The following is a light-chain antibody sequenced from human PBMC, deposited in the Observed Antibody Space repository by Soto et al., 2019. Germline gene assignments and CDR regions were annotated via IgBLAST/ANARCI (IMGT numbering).Light chain of an antibody. CDR2: GAS. J-gene: IGKJ5*01. CDR1: QSVRTK. V-gene: IGKV3-15*01. Sequence: IVMTQSPDTLYVSPGEGATLSCRASQSVRTKLAWYQQKAGQAARLLIYGASTRATGILDRFSGSGSGTEFSLTISSLQSEDFVVYYCQQYNSWPPNTFGQGTRLEI. CDR3: QQYNSWPPNT.